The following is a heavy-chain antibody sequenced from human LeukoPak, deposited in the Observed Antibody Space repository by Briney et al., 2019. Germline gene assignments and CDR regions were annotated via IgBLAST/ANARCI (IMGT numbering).Heavy chain of an antibody. CDR2: IYHSGST. Sequence: DPSQTLSLTCTVSGGSISSGGYYWSWIRQPPGKGLEWIGYIYHSGSTYYNPSLKSRVTISVDRSKNQFSLKLSSVTAADTAVYYCARDIVVATGCYYYMDVWGKGTTVTVSS. V-gene: IGHV4-30-2*01. D-gene: IGHD2-2*01. J-gene: IGHJ6*03. CDR3: ARDIVVATGCYYYMDV. CDR1: GGSISSGGYY.